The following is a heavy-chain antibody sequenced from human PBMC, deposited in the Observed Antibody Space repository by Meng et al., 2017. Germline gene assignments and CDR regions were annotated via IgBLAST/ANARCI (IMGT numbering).Heavy chain of an antibody. D-gene: IGHD7-27*01. CDR1: GGSISSYY. CDR3: ARGGTGDGRELDRDY. Sequence: CTVSGGSISSYYWSWIRQPPGKGLEWIGYIYYSGSTNYNPSLKSRVTISVDTSKNQFSLKLSSVTAADTAVYYCARGGTGDGRELDRDYWGQGTLVTVSS. V-gene: IGHV4-59*01. J-gene: IGHJ4*02. CDR2: IYYSGST.